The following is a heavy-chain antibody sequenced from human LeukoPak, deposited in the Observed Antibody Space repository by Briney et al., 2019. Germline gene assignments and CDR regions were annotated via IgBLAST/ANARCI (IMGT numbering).Heavy chain of an antibody. CDR1: GFTFSDFD. J-gene: IGHJ4*02. CDR2: ISHSGIST. Sequence: GGSLRLSCAASGFTFSDFDMNWVRQAPGKGPEWVSHISHSGISTYYADSVKGRFTVSRDNSKNTLYLQMNSLRAEDTALYYCAKRVAVAGIDYWGQGTLVTVSS. V-gene: IGHV3-23*01. D-gene: IGHD6-19*01. CDR3: AKRVAVAGIDY.